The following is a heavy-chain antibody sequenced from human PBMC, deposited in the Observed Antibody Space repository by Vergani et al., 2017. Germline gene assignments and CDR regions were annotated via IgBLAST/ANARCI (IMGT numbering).Heavy chain of an antibody. V-gene: IGHV1-2*02. J-gene: IGHJ6*02. CDR1: GYTFTGYY. CDR2: INPNSGGT. CDR3: ARGRGYCSGGSCSGKYYYGMDV. D-gene: IGHD2-15*01. Sequence: QVQLVQSGAEVKKPGASVKVSCKASGYTFTGYYMHWVRQAPGQGLEWMGWINPNSGGTNYAQKFQGRVTMTRDTSISTAYMELSRLRSDDTAVYYCARGRGYCSGGSCSGKYYYGMDVWGQGTTVTVSS.